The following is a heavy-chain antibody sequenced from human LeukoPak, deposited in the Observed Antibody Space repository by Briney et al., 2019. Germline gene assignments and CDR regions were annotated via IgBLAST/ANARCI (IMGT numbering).Heavy chain of an antibody. CDR2: IYHSGST. V-gene: IGHV4-4*02. CDR1: GGSISSSNW. D-gene: IGHD3-22*01. J-gene: IGHJ4*02. Sequence: TSETLSLTCAVSGGSISSSNWWSWLRQPPGKGLEWIAEIYHSGSTNYNPSLKSRVTISVDTSKNPFSLQLSSVTAADTAFYYCARSRGVVVIAPNFDYWGQGTLVTVSS. CDR3: ARSRGVVVIAPNFDY.